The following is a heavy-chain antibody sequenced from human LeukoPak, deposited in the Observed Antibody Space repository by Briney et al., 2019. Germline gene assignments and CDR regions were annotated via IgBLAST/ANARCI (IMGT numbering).Heavy chain of an antibody. CDR2: FSYNVHS. V-gene: IGHV4-61*01. CDR3: ARVSVAGTGPDY. D-gene: IGHD6-19*01. J-gene: IGHJ4*02. CDR1: GGSVSSSNYY. Sequence: SETLSLTCTVSGGSVSSSNYYWSWIRQPRGKGLEWVGFFSYNVHSDYNPSLKSRVTISVDTSKNQFSLRLTSVTAADTAIYYCARVSVAGTGPDYWGQGTLVTVSS.